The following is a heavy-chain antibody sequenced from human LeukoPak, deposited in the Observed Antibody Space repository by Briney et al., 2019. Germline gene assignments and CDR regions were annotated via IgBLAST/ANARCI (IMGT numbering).Heavy chain of an antibody. V-gene: IGHV3-23*01. J-gene: IGHJ4*02. CDR2: ISGSGGST. CDR3: AKDSVRYDILTGYYPGYYFDY. Sequence: GGSLRLSCAASGFTFSSYAMSWVRQAPGKGLEWVSAISGSGGSTYYADSVKGQFTISRDNSKNTLYLQMNSLRAEHTAVYYCAKDSVRYDILTGYYPGYYFDYWGQGTLVTVSS. CDR1: GFTFSSYA. D-gene: IGHD3-9*01.